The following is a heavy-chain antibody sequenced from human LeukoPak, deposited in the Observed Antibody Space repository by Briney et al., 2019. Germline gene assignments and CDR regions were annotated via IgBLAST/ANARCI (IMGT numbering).Heavy chain of an antibody. CDR3: ARGLEYYDSSGPVVDAFDI. Sequence: ASVKVSCKASGYTFTSYDINWVRQATGQGLEWMGWMNPNSGNTGYAQKFQGRVTITRNTSISTAYMELSSLRSEDTAVYYCARGLEYYDSSGPVVDAFDIWGQGTMVTVSS. CDR1: GYTFTSYD. D-gene: IGHD3-22*01. CDR2: MNPNSGNT. V-gene: IGHV1-8*03. J-gene: IGHJ3*02.